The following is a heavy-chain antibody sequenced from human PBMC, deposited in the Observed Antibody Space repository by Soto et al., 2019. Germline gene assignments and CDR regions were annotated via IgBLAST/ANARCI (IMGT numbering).Heavy chain of an antibody. J-gene: IGHJ6*02. CDR2: IYTSGNT. D-gene: IGHD2-8*01. V-gene: IGHV4-4*07. CDR3: ATDGVGPHGMDV. Sequence: QVQLQGSDPRLLKPSETLSLTCTVSGASVTSYYWSWIRQPAGKGLDWIGRIYTSGNTDYNPSLKSRVTLSLETSQNQVSLKLSPVTAADTAIYYCATDGVGPHGMDVWGQGTTVTVSS. CDR1: GASVTSYY.